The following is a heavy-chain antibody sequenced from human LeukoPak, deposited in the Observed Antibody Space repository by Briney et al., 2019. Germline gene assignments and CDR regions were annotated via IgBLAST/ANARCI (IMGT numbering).Heavy chain of an antibody. CDR1: GGTFSSYA. Sequence: GASVKVSCKASGGTFSSYAISWVRQAPGQGLEWMGGITPIFGTANYAQKFQGRVTITADKSTSTAYMELSSLRSEDTAVYYCARVKVDYDYVWGSYRDSYYFDYWGQGTLVTVSS. CDR3: ARVKVDYDYVWGSYRDSYYFDY. D-gene: IGHD3-16*02. J-gene: IGHJ4*02. V-gene: IGHV1-69*06. CDR2: ITPIFGTA.